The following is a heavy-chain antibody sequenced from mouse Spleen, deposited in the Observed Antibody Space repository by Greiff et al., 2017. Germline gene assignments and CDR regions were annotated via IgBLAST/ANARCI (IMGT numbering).Heavy chain of an antibody. CDR3: ARPYDYDKYFDV. CDR1: GFTFSDYG. CDR2: ISSGSSTI. Sequence: EVKLEESGGGLVKPGGSLKLSCAASGFTFSDYGMHWVRQAPEKGLEWVAYISSGSSTIYYADTVKGRFTISRDNAKNTLFLQMTSLRSEDTAMYYCARPYDYDKYFDVWGTGTTVTVSS. J-gene: IGHJ1*03. D-gene: IGHD2-4*01. V-gene: IGHV5-17*01.